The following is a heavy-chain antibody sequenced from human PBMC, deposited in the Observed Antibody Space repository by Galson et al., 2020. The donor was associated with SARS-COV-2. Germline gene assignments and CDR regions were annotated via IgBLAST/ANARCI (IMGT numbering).Heavy chain of an antibody. CDR3: ARGDYQSLYYGLDV. V-gene: IGHV4-30-4*01. D-gene: IGHD3-10*01. J-gene: IGHJ6*02. CDR1: GASISGGDDH. CDR2: IYGIGHT. Sequence: SETLSLTCTVSGASISGGDDHWSWIRQAPGKGLEWIGYIYGIGHTYYNPSLTSRVTILVDSSKNQFSLKLTSVTAADTAVYFCARGDYQSLYYGLDVWGQGTTITVSS.